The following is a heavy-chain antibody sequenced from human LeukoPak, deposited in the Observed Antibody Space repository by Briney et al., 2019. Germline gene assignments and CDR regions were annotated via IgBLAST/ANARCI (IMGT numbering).Heavy chain of an antibody. V-gene: IGHV4-34*01. CDR2: INPGGST. CDR1: VGSFSDDF. J-gene: IGHJ4*02. Sequence: PSETLSLTCTFYVGSFSDDFWSWVRQPPGGGLQWIGEINPGGSTNKNPSLQSRLIISVDTSKNQFSLNLTSVTPADTAVYYCARVHGHNLGTLDYWGQGILVTVTS. CDR3: ARVHGHNLGTLDY. D-gene: IGHD5-24*01.